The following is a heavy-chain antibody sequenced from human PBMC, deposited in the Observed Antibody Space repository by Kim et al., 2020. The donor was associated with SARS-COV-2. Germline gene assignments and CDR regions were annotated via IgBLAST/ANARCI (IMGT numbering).Heavy chain of an antibody. CDR2: INK. V-gene: IGHV3-30-3*01. CDR3: ASIGQVDY. J-gene: IGHJ4*02. D-gene: IGHD3-10*01. Sequence: INKTYAYSLKGRFTISRDNSKNALYLQMNSLRAEDTAVYYCASIGQVDYSGQGTLVTVSS.